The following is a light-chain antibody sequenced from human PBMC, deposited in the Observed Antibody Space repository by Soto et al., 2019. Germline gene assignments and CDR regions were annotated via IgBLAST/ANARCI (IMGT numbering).Light chain of an antibody. V-gene: IGKV1-39*01. J-gene: IGKJ5*01. CDR3: QQSFSAPPIT. Sequence: DIQMTQSPSSLSASLGDRITITCRASQSISSYLNWYQQKPGKAPKLLIHDAFSLQSGDPSRFSGSESGTLFTLTISNLQPEDFATYDCQQSFSAPPITFGQGTRLDIK. CDR2: DAF. CDR1: QSISSY.